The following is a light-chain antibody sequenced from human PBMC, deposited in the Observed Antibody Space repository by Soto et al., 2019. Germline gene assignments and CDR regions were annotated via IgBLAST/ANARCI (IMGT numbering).Light chain of an antibody. J-gene: IGLJ2*01. CDR1: SSDVGGYNY. V-gene: IGLV2-14*01. CDR3: SSYTSSSTLE. CDR2: EVS. Sequence: QSALTQPASVSGSPGQSITISCTGTSSDVGGYNYVSWYQQHPGKAPKLMIYEVSNLPSGVSNRFSGSKSGNTASLTISGLQAEDEADYYCSSYTSSSTLEFGGGTKLTVL.